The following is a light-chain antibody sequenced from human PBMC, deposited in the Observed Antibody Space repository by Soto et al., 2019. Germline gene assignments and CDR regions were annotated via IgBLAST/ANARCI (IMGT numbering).Light chain of an antibody. V-gene: IGKV1-39*01. J-gene: IGKJ1*01. CDR2: AAS. CDR1: QSISSY. CDR3: QQSYSTPWT. Sequence: IHMTHSPSSLSASVGDRVTMTCRASQSISSYLNWYQQKPGKAPKLLIYAASSLQSGVPSRFSGSGSGTDFTLTISSLQPEDFATYYCQQSYSTPWTSGQGGKV.